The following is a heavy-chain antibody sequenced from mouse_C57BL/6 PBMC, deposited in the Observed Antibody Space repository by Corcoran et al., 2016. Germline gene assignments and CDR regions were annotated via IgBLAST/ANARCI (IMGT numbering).Heavy chain of an antibody. CDR2: INPNNGGT. Sequence: EVQLHQTGPDLVKPGASVKISCKASGYTFTDYYMNWVKQSHGKRLEWLGDINPNNGGTSYNQKFKGKATLTVDKSSSTAYMELRSLTSEDSAVYYCARLELGWYFDVWGTGTTVTVSS. J-gene: IGHJ1*03. D-gene: IGHD4-1*01. CDR1: GYTFTDYY. V-gene: IGHV1-26*01. CDR3: ARLELGWYFDV.